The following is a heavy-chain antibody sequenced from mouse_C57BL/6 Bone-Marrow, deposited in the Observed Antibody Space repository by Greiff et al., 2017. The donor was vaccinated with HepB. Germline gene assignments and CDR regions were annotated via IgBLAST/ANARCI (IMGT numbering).Heavy chain of an antibody. CDR3: ASGWLLRYWYFDV. Sequence: QVQLKESGPGLVAPSQSLSITCTVSGFSLTSYAISWVRQPPGKGLEWLGVIWTGGGTNYNSALKSRLSIIKDNSKSQIFLKMNSLQTDDTARYYCASGWLLRYWYFDVWGTGTTVTVSS. D-gene: IGHD2-3*01. CDR1: GFSLTSYA. CDR2: IWTGGGT. J-gene: IGHJ1*03. V-gene: IGHV2-9-1*01.